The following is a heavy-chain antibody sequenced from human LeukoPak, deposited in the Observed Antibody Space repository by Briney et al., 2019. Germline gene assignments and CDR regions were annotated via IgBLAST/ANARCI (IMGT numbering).Heavy chain of an antibody. CDR2: ISGTGGTT. CDR3: AKNGDRGAYCSGGSCYPYYYYYMDV. CDR1: GFAFSSYG. V-gene: IGHV3-23*01. Sequence: GGSLRLSCAASGFAFSSYGMSWVRQAPGKGLEWVSAISGTGGTTYYADSVKGRFTISRDNSKNTLYLQMNSLRAEDTAVYYCAKNGDRGAYCSGGSCYPYYYYYMDVWGKGTTVTISS. J-gene: IGHJ6*03. D-gene: IGHD2-15*01.